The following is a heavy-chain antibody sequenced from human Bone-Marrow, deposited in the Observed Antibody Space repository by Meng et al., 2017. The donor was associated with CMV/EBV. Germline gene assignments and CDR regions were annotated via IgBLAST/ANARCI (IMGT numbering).Heavy chain of an antibody. J-gene: IGHJ4*02. D-gene: IGHD3-22*01. V-gene: IGHV3-30-3*01. Sequence: QWEVVGLGAGVVHAVRWLSLSWEASGFTSVCDAWPWARPAPGTWLGWVAVISSDGSKHYYEDSVNGRFTISRDNSKTTLYLEMNSLRAVYTAVYYCARDYDSRYWGQGTLVTVSS. CDR2: ISSDGSKH. CDR3: ARDYDSRY. CDR1: GFTSVCDA.